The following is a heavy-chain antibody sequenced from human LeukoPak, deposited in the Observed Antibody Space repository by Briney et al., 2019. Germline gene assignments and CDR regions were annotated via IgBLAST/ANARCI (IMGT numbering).Heavy chain of an antibody. CDR3: AREDRYTSGSFDY. CDR2: VYSGGST. D-gene: IGHD6-19*01. CDR1: GFTVSSNY. J-gene: IGHJ4*02. Sequence: GGSLRLPCAASGFTVSSNYMSWVRQAPGKGLEWVSVVYSGGSTYYADSVKGRFTISRDNSKNTMYLQMNSLRPEDTAVYYCAREDRYTSGSFDYWGQGTLVTVSS. V-gene: IGHV3-66*02.